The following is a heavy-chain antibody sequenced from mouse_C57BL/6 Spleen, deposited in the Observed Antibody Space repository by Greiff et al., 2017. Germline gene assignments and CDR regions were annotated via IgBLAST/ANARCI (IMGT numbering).Heavy chain of an antibody. J-gene: IGHJ3*01. CDR2: ISYDGSN. CDR3: ARDDDYDAFAY. Sequence: EVKLQESGPGLVKPSQSLSLTCSVTGYSITSGYYWNWIRQFPGNKLEWMGYISYDGSNNYNPSLKNRISITRDTSKNQFFLKLNSVTTEDTATYYCARDDDYDAFAYWGQGTLVTVSA. D-gene: IGHD2-4*01. CDR1: GYSITSGYY. V-gene: IGHV3-6*01.